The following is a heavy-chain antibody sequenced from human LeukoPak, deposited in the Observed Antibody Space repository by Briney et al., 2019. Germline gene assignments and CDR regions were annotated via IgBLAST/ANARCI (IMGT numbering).Heavy chain of an antibody. CDR2: IYYSGST. CDR1: GGSISSSSYY. Sequence: TSETLSLTCTVSGGSISSSSYYWGRIRQPPGKGLEWIASIYYSGSTYYNPSLKSRVTISVDTSKNQFSLKLSSVTAADTAVYYCARHMYSVGSCYYFDYCGQGTLVTVSS. V-gene: IGHV4-39*01. D-gene: IGHD2-15*01. CDR3: ARHMYSVGSCYYFDY. J-gene: IGHJ4*02.